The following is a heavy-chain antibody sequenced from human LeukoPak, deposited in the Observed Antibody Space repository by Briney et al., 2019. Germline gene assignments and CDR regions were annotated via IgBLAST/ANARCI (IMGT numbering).Heavy chain of an antibody. V-gene: IGHV1-18*01. Sequence: ATVKVSCKASGYTFTSYGISWVRQAPGQGLEWMGWISAYNGNTNHAQKLQGRVTMTTDTSTSTAYMELRSLRSDDTAVYYCARLWFGEFNWFDPWGQGTLVTVSS. CDR1: GYTFTSYG. J-gene: IGHJ5*02. CDR2: ISAYNGNT. D-gene: IGHD3-10*01. CDR3: ARLWFGEFNWFDP.